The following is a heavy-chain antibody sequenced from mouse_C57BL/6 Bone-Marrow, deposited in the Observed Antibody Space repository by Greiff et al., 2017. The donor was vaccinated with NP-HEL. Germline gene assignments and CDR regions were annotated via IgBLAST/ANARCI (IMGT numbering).Heavy chain of an antibody. V-gene: IGHV1-15*01. D-gene: IGHD3-1*01. CDR3: TRGGLGYAMDY. J-gene: IGHJ4*01. Sequence: VKLMESGAELVRPGASVTLSCKASGYTFTDYEMHWVKQTPVHGLEWIGAIDPETGGTAYNQKFKGKAILTADKSSSTAYMELRSLTSEDSAVYYCTRGGLGYAMDYWGQGTSVTVSS. CDR2: IDPETGGT. CDR1: GYTFTDYE.